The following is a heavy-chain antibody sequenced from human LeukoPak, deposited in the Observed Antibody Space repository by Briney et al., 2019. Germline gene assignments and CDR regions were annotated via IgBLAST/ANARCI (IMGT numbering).Heavy chain of an antibody. J-gene: IGHJ4*02. Sequence: SETLSLTCTVSGGSISSYYWSWIRQPPGKGLEWIGYIYYSGSTNYNPSLKSRVTISVDTSKNQFSLKLSSVTAADTAVYYCASFSSSWYYFDYWGQGTLVTVSS. CDR1: GGSISSYY. CDR3: ASFSSSWYYFDY. CDR2: IYYSGST. V-gene: IGHV4-59*01. D-gene: IGHD6-13*01.